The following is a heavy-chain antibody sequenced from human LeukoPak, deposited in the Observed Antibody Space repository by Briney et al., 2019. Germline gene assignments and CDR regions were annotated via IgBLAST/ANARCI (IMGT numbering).Heavy chain of an antibody. CDR2: IRYDGSNK. D-gene: IGHD2-2*02. V-gene: IGHV3-30*02. Sequence: GGSLRLSCVASGFTFTTHWMSWVRQAPGKGLEWVAFIRYDGSNKYYADSVKGRFTISRDNSKNTLYLQMNSLRAEDTAVYYCAKDWTYCSSTSCYTDYWGQGTLVTVSS. CDR1: GFTFTTHW. CDR3: AKDWTYCSSTSCYTDY. J-gene: IGHJ4*02.